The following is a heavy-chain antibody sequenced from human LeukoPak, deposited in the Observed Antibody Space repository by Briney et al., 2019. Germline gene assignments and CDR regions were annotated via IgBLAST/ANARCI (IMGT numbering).Heavy chain of an antibody. CDR1: GYTFTGYY. Sequence: ASVKVSCKASGYTFTGYYMHWVRQAPGQGLEWMGWISAYNGNTNYAQKLQGRVTMTTDTSTSTAYMELRSLRSDDTAVYYCAREDSSSWPEGVDYWGQGTLVTVSS. CDR3: AREDSSSWPEGVDY. CDR2: ISAYNGNT. D-gene: IGHD6-13*01. V-gene: IGHV1-18*04. J-gene: IGHJ4*02.